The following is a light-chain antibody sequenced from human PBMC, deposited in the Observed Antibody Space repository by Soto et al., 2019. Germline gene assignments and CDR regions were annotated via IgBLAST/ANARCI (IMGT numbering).Light chain of an antibody. CDR1: QSVSSN. J-gene: IGKJ2*01. CDR2: GAS. CDR3: QQYKNWPLYT. V-gene: IGKV3D-15*01. Sequence: EVVMTQSPATLSVSPGERATLSCRASQSVSSNLAWYQQNPGQAPRLLIFGASTRATGIPARFSGSGSGIEFTLTISSLQSEDFAVYYCQQYKNWPLYTFGQGTKLEIK.